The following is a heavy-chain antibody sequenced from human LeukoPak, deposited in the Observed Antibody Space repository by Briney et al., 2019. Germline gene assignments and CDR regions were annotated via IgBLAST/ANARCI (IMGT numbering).Heavy chain of an antibody. CDR2: ISWNSGSI. D-gene: IGHD5-18*01. CDR1: GFTFDDYA. CDR3: AKESGYSYGYFGVFDY. J-gene: IGHJ4*02. Sequence: GRSLRLSCAASGFTFDDYAMHWVRQAPGKGLEWVSGISWNSGSIGYADSVKGRFTISRDNAKNSLYLQMNSLRAEDMALYYCAKESGYSYGYFGVFDYWGQGTLVTVSS. V-gene: IGHV3-9*03.